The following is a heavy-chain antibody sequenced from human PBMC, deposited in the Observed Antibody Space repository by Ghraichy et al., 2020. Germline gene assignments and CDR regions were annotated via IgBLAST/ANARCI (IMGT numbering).Heavy chain of an antibody. D-gene: IGHD2-15*01. CDR2: INHSGST. V-gene: IGHV4-34*01. CDR3: ARGRGECSGGSCYHSSWFDP. Sequence: ESLNISCAVYGGSFSGYFWSWIRQPPGKGLEWLGEINHSGSTNYNPSLKSRVTISVDTSKNQFSLKLSSVTAADTAVYFCARGRGECSGGSCYHSSWFDPWGQGTLVTVSS. J-gene: IGHJ5*02. CDR1: GGSFSGYF.